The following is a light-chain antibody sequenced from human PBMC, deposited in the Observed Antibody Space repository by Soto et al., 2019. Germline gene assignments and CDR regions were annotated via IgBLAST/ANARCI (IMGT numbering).Light chain of an antibody. Sequence: EIVMTQSPSTLSVSPRERSTLSCGASHRVSSYLAWYQQKPGQAPRLLIYGASTRATGIPARFSGSGSGTEFTLTISSLQSEDFAVYYCQQYNNWPLTFGAGTKVDIK. J-gene: IGKJ4*01. CDR2: GAS. CDR1: HRVSSY. CDR3: QQYNNWPLT. V-gene: IGKV3-15*01.